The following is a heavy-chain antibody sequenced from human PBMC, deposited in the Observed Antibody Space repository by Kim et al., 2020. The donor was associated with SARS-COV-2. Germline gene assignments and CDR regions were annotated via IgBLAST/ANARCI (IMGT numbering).Heavy chain of an antibody. D-gene: IGHD3-22*01. V-gene: IGHV4-4*02. J-gene: IGHJ4*02. Sequence: NPSLKSRVTRSVDKSKNQFSLKLSSVTAADTAVYYCARADYYDSSGYYHYWGQGTLVTVSS. CDR3: ARADYYDSSGYYHY.